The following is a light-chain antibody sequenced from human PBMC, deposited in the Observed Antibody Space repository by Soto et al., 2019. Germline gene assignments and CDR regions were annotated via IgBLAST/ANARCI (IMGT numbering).Light chain of an antibody. CDR3: SSYAGSINV. CDR2: EVY. CDR1: SSDVGGYNY. J-gene: IGLJ1*01. Sequence: QSALTQPPSASGSPGQSVTISCTGTSSDVGGYNYVSWYQQHPGKAPKLMIFEVYKRPSGVPDRFSDSKSGNTASLTVSGLQTEDEADYYCSSYAGSINVFGTGTKVTVL. V-gene: IGLV2-8*01.